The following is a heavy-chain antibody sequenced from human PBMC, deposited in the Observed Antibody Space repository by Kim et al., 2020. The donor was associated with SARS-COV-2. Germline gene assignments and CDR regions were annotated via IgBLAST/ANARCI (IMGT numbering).Heavy chain of an antibody. CDR3: LVMAGSNFDY. Sequence: SETLSLTCTVSGGSISSSSYYWGWIRQPPGKGLEWIGSIYYSGSTYYNPSLKSRVTISVDTSKNQFSLKLSSVTAADTAVYYCLVMAGSNFDYWGQGTLVTVSS. V-gene: IGHV4-39*01. J-gene: IGHJ4*02. D-gene: IGHD3-16*01. CDR1: GGSISSSSYY. CDR2: IYYSGST.